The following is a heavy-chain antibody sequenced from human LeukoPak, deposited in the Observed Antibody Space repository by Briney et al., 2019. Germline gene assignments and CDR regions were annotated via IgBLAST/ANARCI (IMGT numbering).Heavy chain of an antibody. CDR2: INPNSGGT. D-gene: IGHD3-22*01. CDR1: GYTFTGYY. J-gene: IGHJ3*02. CDR3: ARGLFDYYDSSGYYLDAFDI. V-gene: IGHV1-2*02. Sequence: ASVKVSCKASGYTFTGYYMHWVRQAPGQGLEWMGWINPNSGGTNYAQKFQGRVTMTRNTSISTAYMELSSLRSEDTAVYYCARGLFDYYDSSGYYLDAFDIWGQGTMVTVSS.